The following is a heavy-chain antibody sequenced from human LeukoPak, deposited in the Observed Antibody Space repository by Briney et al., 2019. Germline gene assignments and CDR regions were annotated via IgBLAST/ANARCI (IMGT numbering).Heavy chain of an antibody. J-gene: IGHJ4*02. Sequence: SETLSLTCTVSGGSISSYYWSWIRQPPGKGLEWIGYIYYSGSTNYNPSLKSRVIISVDTSKNQFSLKLSSVTAADTAVYYCARESSDGYNPFDYWGQGTLVTVSS. CDR2: IYYSGST. D-gene: IGHD5-24*01. CDR1: GGSISSYY. V-gene: IGHV4-59*01. CDR3: ARESSDGYNPFDY.